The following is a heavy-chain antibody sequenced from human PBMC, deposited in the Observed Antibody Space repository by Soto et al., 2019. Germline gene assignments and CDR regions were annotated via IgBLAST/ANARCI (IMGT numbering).Heavy chain of an antibody. D-gene: IGHD3-22*01. CDR1: GFTFSSYS. V-gene: IGHV3-48*02. Sequence: PGGSLRLSCAASGFTFSSYSMNWVRQAPGKGLEWVSYISSSSSTIYYADSVKGRFTISRDNAKNSLYLQMNSLRDEDTAVYYCARGNPITMIVVVATDIDYWGQGTLGTVSS. CDR3: ARGNPITMIVVVATDIDY. CDR2: ISSSSSTI. J-gene: IGHJ4*02.